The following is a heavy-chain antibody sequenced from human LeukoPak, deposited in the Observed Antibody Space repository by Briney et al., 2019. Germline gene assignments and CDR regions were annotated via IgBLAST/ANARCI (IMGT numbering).Heavy chain of an antibody. CDR1: GYTFTSYG. V-gene: IGHV1-18*01. CDR3: ARDSGSWEPYYYYGMDV. Sequence: ASVKVSCKASGYTFTSYGISWVRQAPGQGLEWMGWISAYNGNTNYAQKLQGRVTMTTDTSTSTAYMELRSLRSDDTAVYYCARDSGSWEPYYYYGMDVWGQGTTVTVSS. CDR2: ISAYNGNT. J-gene: IGHJ6*02. D-gene: IGHD6-13*01.